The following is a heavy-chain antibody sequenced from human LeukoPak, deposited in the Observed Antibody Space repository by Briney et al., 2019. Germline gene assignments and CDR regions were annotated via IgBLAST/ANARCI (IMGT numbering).Heavy chain of an antibody. J-gene: IGHJ6*03. CDR1: GGSFSGYY. D-gene: IGHD3-16*01. Sequence: SETLSLTCAVYGGSFSGYYWSWIRQPPGKGLEWIGEINHSGSTNYNPSLKSRVTISVDTSKNQFSLKLSSVTAADTAVYYCARGYGGIYYYYMDVWGKGTTVTVSS. CDR2: INHSGST. V-gene: IGHV4-34*01. CDR3: ARGYGGIYYYYMDV.